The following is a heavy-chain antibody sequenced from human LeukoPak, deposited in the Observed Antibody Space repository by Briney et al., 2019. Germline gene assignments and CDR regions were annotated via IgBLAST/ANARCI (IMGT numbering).Heavy chain of an antibody. Sequence: PSETLSLTCNVSGDCIITNSYYWGWIRQPPGTGLEWIGTVYYTENTYYNPSLKSRVTVSIDTSKNQFSLKLTSVTAADTAVYYCARLGHDYGGLKIDYWGQGTLVTVSS. J-gene: IGHJ4*02. CDR3: ARLGHDYGGLKIDY. CDR1: GDCIITNSYY. V-gene: IGHV4-39*01. D-gene: IGHD4-23*01. CDR2: VYYTENT.